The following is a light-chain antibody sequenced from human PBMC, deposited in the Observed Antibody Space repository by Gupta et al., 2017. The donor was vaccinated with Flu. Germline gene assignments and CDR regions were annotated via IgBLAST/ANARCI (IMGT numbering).Light chain of an antibody. V-gene: IGKV1-33*01. CDR3: QQYDNLPLT. CDR1: QDISNY. J-gene: IGKJ4*01. Sequence: DIQMTQSPSSLSASVGDRVTITCQASQDISNYLNWYQQKPGKAPKLLIYDASNLETGVPSRFSGSGSGTDFTFTISSRQPEDIAKYYCQQYDNLPLTLGGGTKVEIK. CDR2: DAS.